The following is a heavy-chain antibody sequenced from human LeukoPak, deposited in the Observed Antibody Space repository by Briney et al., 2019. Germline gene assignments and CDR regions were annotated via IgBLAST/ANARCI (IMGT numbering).Heavy chain of an antibody. D-gene: IGHD4-11*01. CDR1: GGTFSSYA. J-gene: IGHJ6*03. CDR3: ARGSNDYYYYYMDV. Sequence: ASVKVSCKASGGTFSSYAISWVRQAPGQGLEWMGWINTNTGNPTYAQGFTGRFVFSLDTSVSTAYLQISSLKAEDTDVYYCARGSNDYYYYYMDVWGKGTTVTVSS. CDR2: INTNTGNP. V-gene: IGHV7-4-1*02.